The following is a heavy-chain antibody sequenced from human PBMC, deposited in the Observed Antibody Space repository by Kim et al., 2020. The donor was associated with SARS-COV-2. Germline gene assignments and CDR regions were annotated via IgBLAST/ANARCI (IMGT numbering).Heavy chain of an antibody. CDR3: TTDPYYYDSSGYYDY. CDR2: IKSKTDGGTT. Sequence: GGSLRLSCAASGFTFSNAWMSWVRQAPGKGLEWVGRIKSKTDGGTTDYAAPVKGSFTISRDDSKNTLYLQMNSLKTEDTAVYYCTTDPYYYDSSGYYDYWGQGTLVTVSS. V-gene: IGHV3-15*01. D-gene: IGHD3-22*01. J-gene: IGHJ4*02. CDR1: GFTFSNAW.